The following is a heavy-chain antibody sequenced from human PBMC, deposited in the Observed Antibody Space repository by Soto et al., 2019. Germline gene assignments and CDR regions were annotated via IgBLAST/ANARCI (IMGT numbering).Heavy chain of an antibody. J-gene: IGHJ6*02. CDR1: VCTFTGYF. Sequence: ASVKVCCKASVCTFTGYFMHWVRQAPGQGLEWMGWINPNSGGTNYAQKFQGWVTMTRDTSISTAYMELSRLRSDDTAVYYCARDLGYCSGGSCYSSAHYYYGMDVWGQGTTVTVSS. V-gene: IGHV1-2*04. CDR2: INPNSGGT. CDR3: ARDLGYCSGGSCYSSAHYYYGMDV. D-gene: IGHD2-15*01.